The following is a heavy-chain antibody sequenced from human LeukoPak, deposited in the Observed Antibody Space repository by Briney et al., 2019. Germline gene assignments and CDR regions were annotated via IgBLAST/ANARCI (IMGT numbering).Heavy chain of an antibody. J-gene: IGHJ4*02. D-gene: IGHD5-18*01. V-gene: IGHV3-74*01. Sequence: GGSLRLSCAASGFTFSDYWMHWVRQAPGKGLMWVSRINTDGRSTSYVDSVRGRFTIYRDNSKSILSLQMNSLRAEDTAIYYCATYRQVLLPFESWGQGTLVTVSS. CDR2: INTDGRST. CDR3: ATYRQVLLPFES. CDR1: GFTFSDYW.